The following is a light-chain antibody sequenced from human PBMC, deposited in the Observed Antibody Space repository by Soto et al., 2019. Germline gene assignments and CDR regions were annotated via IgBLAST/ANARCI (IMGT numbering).Light chain of an antibody. CDR2: EVS. J-gene: IGLJ1*01. CDR3: SSYTSSLYV. V-gene: IGLV1-40*01. CDR1: SSNIGGNYD. Sequence: QSVLTQPPSVSGAPGQRVTISCTGSSSNIGGNYDVHWYQQLPGTAPKLLMIYEVSNRPSGVSNRFSGSKSGNTASLTISGLQAEDEADYYCSSYTSSLYVFGTGTKVTVL.